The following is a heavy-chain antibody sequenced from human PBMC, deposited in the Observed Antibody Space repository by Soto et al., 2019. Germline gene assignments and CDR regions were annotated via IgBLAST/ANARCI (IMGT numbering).Heavy chain of an antibody. CDR2: INSDGSST. V-gene: IGHV3-74*01. Sequence: GGSLRLSCAASGFTFSSYWMHWVRQAPGKGLVWVSRINSDGSSTSYADSVKGRFTISRDNAKNTLYLQMNSLRAEDTAVYYCATLEPEKYQLKHKGDYWGQGTLVTVSS. CDR1: GFTFSSYW. D-gene: IGHD2-2*01. CDR3: ATLEPEKYQLKHKGDY. J-gene: IGHJ4*02.